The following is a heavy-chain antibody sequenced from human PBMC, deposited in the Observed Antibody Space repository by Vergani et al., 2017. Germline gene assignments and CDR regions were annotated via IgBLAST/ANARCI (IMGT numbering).Heavy chain of an antibody. CDR2: IYPGDSDT. V-gene: IGHV5-51*01. Sequence: EVQLVQSGAEVKKPGESLKISCKGSGYSFTSYWIGWVRQMPGKGLEWMGIIYPGDSDTRYSPSFQGQVTISADKSISTAYLQWSSLKASDTAMYYCARHPIRSIAAAGPFDYWGQGTLVTVSS. D-gene: IGHD6-13*01. CDR1: GYSFTSYW. CDR3: ARHPIRSIAAAGPFDY. J-gene: IGHJ4*02.